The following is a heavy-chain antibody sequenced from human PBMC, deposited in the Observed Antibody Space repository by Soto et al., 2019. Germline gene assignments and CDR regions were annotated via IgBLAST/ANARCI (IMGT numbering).Heavy chain of an antibody. J-gene: IGHJ5*02. CDR2: ISDDGNNK. CDR1: GFTFSSYG. D-gene: IGHD3-22*01. V-gene: IGHV3-30*03. Sequence: GGSLRLSCAASGFTFSSYGMHWVRQAPGKGLEWVAVISDDGNNKFYADSVKGRFTISRDTSINMLYLQMSSLRAEDTAVYYCARDSYYYDSSGSRSDPWGQGTLVTVSS. CDR3: ARDSYYYDSSGSRSDP.